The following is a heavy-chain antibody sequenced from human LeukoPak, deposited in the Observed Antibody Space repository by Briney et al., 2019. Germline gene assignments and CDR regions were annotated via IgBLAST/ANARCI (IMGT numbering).Heavy chain of an antibody. J-gene: IGHJ4*02. CDR2: GDYSGGT. Sequence: PSETLSLTCTVSGDSFSSVTDYWAWIRQPPGKGLEWIASGDYSGGTYYNPSLENRVAISADMSKNQFSLKLTSVTGADTAVYYCAGERGEEYSSGWYKRNYSDNWGQGIRVTVSS. CDR3: AGERGEEYSSGWYKRNYSDN. D-gene: IGHD6-19*01. CDR1: GDSFSSVTDY. V-gene: IGHV4-39*07.